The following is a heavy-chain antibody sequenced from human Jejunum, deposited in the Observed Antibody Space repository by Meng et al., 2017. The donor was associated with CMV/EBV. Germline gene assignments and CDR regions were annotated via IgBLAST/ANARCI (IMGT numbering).Heavy chain of an antibody. Sequence: FPFSNYYMSWIRLAPGKGLEWISYISGDSSDLFYGDSVRGRFTISRDNAKNSLYLQINSLRVEDTAVYYCVRNILRVGITYYFDYWGQGTLVTVSS. V-gene: IGHV3-11*04. J-gene: IGHJ4*02. D-gene: IGHD1-26*01. CDR2: ISGDSSDL. CDR1: FPFSNYY. CDR3: VRNILRVGITYYFDY.